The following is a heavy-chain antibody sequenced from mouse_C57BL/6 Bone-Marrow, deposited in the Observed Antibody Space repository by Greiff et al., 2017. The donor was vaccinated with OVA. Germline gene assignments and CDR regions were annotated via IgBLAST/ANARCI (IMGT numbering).Heavy chain of an antibody. CDR1: GFTFSDYG. Sequence: EVMLVESGGGLVQPGGSLKLSCAASGFTFSDYGMAWVRQAPRKGPEWVAFFSNLAYSINYAATVTGRFTISRENAKNTLYLEMSSLRSEDTAMYSGASLYAGHQAWFAYWGQGTLVTVSA. J-gene: IGHJ3*01. D-gene: IGHD2-3*01. CDR2: FSNLAYSI. CDR3: ASLYAGHQAWFAY. V-gene: IGHV5-15*01.